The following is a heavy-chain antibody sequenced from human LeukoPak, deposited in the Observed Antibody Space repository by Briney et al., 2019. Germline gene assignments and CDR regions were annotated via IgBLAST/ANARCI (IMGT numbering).Heavy chain of an antibody. CDR3: ARDDSSGYRCDN. V-gene: IGHV3-74*01. CDR1: GFTFRSYW. J-gene: IGHJ4*02. CDR2: ISSDGSTT. Sequence: PGGSLRLSCVASGFTFRSYWMHWVRQVPGRGQVWVSRISSDGSTTNYADSVKGRFTISRDNAKNTLYLQMNSLRAEDTAVYYCARDDSSGYRCDNWGQGTLVTVSS. D-gene: IGHD3-22*01.